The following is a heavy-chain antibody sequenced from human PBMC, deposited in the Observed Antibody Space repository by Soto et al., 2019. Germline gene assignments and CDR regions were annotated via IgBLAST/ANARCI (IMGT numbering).Heavy chain of an antibody. CDR2: ISYDGSNK. J-gene: IGHJ6*02. Sequence: QVQLVESGGGVVQPGRSLRLSCAASGFTVSSYAMQWVRQAPGKGLEWVAVISYDGSNKYYADSVKGRFTISRDNSKNTLDLQMNSLRAEDTVVYYCARTVSYYYYYGMDVWGQGNTVAVSS. CDR1: GFTVSSYA. CDR3: ARTVSYYYYYGMDV. V-gene: IGHV3-30-3*01.